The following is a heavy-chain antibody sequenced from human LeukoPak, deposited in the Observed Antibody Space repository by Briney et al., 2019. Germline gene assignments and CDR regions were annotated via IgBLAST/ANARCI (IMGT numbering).Heavy chain of an antibody. CDR2: ISSSCSNI. V-gene: IGHV3-11*01. Sequence: GRSLRPSCAASGFTFSDYYMSWIRQDPGKGLGWVSYISSSCSNIYYEDSVKGRFTISRDNAKNSLYLQMNSLRAEDTAVYYCASPYGSGSDAADYWGQGTLVTVSS. J-gene: IGHJ4*02. D-gene: IGHD3-10*01. CDR1: GFTFSDYY. CDR3: ASPYGSGSDAADY.